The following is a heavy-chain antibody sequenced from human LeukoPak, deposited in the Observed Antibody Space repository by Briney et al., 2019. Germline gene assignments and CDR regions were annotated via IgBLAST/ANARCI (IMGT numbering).Heavy chain of an antibody. V-gene: IGHV3-30*03. J-gene: IGHJ4*02. Sequence: GGSLRLSCAASGFTFSSYGMHWVRQAPGKGLEWVAVISYDGSNKYYADSVKGRFTISRDNSKNTLYLQMNSLRAEDTAVYYCARDRWGAPTSTMIDYLDYWGQGTLVTVSS. CDR1: GFTFSSYG. CDR2: ISYDGSNK. CDR3: ARDRWGAPTSTMIDYLDY. D-gene: IGHD2-21*01.